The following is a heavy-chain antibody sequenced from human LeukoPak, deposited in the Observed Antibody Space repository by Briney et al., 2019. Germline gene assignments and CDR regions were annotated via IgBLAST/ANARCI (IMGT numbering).Heavy chain of an antibody. CDR2: ISGSGGST. CDR3: ATIGYCSGGSCYSAYFDC. J-gene: IGHJ4*02. CDR1: GFTFSSYA. V-gene: IGHV3-23*01. D-gene: IGHD2-15*01. Sequence: GGSLRLSCAASGFTFSSYAMSWVRQAPGKGLEWVSAISGSGGSTYYADSVKGRFTISRDNSKNTLYLQMNSLRAEDTAVYYCATIGYCSGGSCYSAYFDCWGQGTLVTVSS.